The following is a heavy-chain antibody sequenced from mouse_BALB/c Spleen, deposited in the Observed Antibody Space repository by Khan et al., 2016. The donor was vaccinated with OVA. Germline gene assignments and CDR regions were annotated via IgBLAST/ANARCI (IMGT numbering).Heavy chain of an antibody. V-gene: IGHV5-6*01. D-gene: IGHD1-1*01. Sequence: EVELVESGGDLVKPGGSLKLSCAASGFTFSSYGMSWVRQTPDKRLEWVATISSGGNYTYYPASVKGRFTISRDNAKNTLYLHMSSPKSEDTAMYFCAALYFYGSRVYFDYWGQGTTLTVAS. CDR3: AALYFYGSRVYFDY. CDR1: GFTFSSYG. CDR2: ISSGGNYT. J-gene: IGHJ2*01.